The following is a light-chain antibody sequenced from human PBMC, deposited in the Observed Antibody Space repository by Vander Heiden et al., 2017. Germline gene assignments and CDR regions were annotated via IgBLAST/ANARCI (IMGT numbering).Light chain of an antibody. CDR1: QRVRSSY. V-gene: IGKV3-20*01. CDR3: QQYCSSPET. CDR2: GAS. J-gene: IGKJ1*01. Sequence: IVLPSSSGALSLAPTGRAAPTSWAMQRVRSSYLAWYQQKPGQAPRLLIYGASSRATGIPDRFSGSGSGTDFTLTISRLEPEDFAVYYCQQYCSSPETFGQGTKLEIK.